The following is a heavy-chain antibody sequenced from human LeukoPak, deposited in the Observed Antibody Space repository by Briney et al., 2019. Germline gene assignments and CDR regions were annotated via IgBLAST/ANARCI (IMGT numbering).Heavy chain of an antibody. V-gene: IGHV3-30-3*01. CDR2: ISYDGSNK. D-gene: IGHD2-15*01. J-gene: IGHJ4*02. CDR1: GFTLSSYA. Sequence: PGGSLRLSCAASGFTLSSYAMHWVRQAPGKGLEWVAVISYDGSNKYYADSVKGRFTISRDNSKNTLYLQMNSLRAEDTAVYYCARDRRGGHTPWGYFDYWGQGTLVTVSS. CDR3: ARDRRGGHTPWGYFDY.